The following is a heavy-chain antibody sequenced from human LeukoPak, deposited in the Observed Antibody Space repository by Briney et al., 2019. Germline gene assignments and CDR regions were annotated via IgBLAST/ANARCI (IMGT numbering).Heavy chain of an antibody. CDR3: AREKYYYDSSGHHDAFDI. J-gene: IGHJ3*02. Sequence: PGGSLRLSCAASGLTVSSNYMSWVRQAPGKGLEWVSVIYSGGSTYYADSVKGRFTISRDNSKNTLYLQMNSLRAEDTAVYYCAREKYYYDSSGHHDAFDIWGQGTMVTVSS. CDR1: GLTVSSNY. D-gene: IGHD3-22*01. CDR2: IYSGGST. V-gene: IGHV3-53*01.